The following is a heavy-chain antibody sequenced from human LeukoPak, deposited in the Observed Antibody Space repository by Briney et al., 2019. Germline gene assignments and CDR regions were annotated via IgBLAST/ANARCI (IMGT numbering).Heavy chain of an antibody. Sequence: WVXAIXXSGGSTYYAASVKGRFTISRDNSKNTLYLQMNSLRAEDTAVYYCAKGLGISGGWSPYYYYGMDVWGQGTTVTVSS. J-gene: IGHJ6*02. D-gene: IGHD6-19*01. CDR3: AKGLGISGGWSPYYYYGMDV. V-gene: IGHV3-23*01. CDR2: IXXSGGST.